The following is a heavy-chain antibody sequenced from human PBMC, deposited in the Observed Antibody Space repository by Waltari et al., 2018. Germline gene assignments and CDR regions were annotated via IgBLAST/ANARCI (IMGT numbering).Heavy chain of an antibody. CDR2: MNGYGDKT. CDR1: GFIFNNYA. CDR3: AKAHFYDTSGYIEH. Sequence: EVQVLESGGGLVQPGGSLRLTCAASGFIFNNYAINWVREAPGKGLEWGSRMNGYGDKTYYADSVKGRFTLSRDNSRNTLSLQMNSLRAEDTAVYYCAKAHFYDTSGYIEHWGQGTLVTVSS. D-gene: IGHD3-22*01. V-gene: IGHV3-23*01. J-gene: IGHJ5*02.